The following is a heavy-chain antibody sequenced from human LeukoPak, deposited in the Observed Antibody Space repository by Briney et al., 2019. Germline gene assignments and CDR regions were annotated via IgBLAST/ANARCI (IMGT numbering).Heavy chain of an antibody. CDR1: GDSISSYY. D-gene: IGHD4-17*01. CDR2: INYSGNT. CDR3: AREGRQDYVYFDC. J-gene: IGHJ4*02. Sequence: PSETLSLTCTVSGDSISSYYWSWIRQPPGKGLEWMGYINYSGNTNHNPSLKSRVTISVDTSKNQFSLRLTSVTAADTAVYYCAREGRQDYVYFDCWGQGTLVTVSS. V-gene: IGHV4-59*01.